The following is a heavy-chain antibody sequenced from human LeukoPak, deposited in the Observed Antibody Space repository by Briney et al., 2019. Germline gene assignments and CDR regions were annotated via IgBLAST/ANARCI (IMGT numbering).Heavy chain of an antibody. V-gene: IGHV4-59*01. CDR2: IYYSGST. CDR1: GDSITSYY. CDR3: ARGPSDSYGMGV. J-gene: IGHJ6*02. Sequence: SETLSLTCAVSGDSITSYYWSWIRQPPGKGLEWIGYIYYSGSTNYNPSLKSRVTISVDTSKKYLSLKLRSVTAADTAVYYCARGPSDSYGMGVWGQGTTVTVSS.